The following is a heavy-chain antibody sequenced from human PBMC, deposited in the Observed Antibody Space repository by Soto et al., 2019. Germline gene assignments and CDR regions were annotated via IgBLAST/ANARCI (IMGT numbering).Heavy chain of an antibody. Sequence: PGGSLSLSCETSGLSFSSYGMKWVRQAPGMGMEWVAVIKSAGISRYYIDSVKGRFFISRDNSKITVYLQMINLRVEDTAVYFCVKPRSSLEWPPFDPCVWLTLVTGSS. D-gene: IGHD3-3*01. V-gene: IGHV3-30*18. CDR1: GLSFSSYG. CDR3: VKPRSSLEWPPFDP. CDR2: IKSAGISR. J-gene: IGHJ5*02.